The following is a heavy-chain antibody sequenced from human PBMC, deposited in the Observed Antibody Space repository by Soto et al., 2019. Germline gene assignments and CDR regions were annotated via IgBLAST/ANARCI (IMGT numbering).Heavy chain of an antibody. CDR3: ARVRGRDGYNWGPDY. CDR1: GYTFTSYG. V-gene: IGHV1-18*01. CDR2: ISAYNGNT. J-gene: IGHJ4*02. D-gene: IGHD5-12*01. Sequence: ASVKVSCKASGYTFTSYGISWVRQAPGQGLEWMGWISAYNGNTNYAQKLQGRVTMTTDTSTSTAYMELSSLRSEDTAVYYCARVRGRDGYNWGPDYWGQGTLVTVSS.